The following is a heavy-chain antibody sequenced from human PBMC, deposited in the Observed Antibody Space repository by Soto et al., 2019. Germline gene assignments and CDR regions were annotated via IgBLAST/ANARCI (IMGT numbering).Heavy chain of an antibody. CDR3: ARGRYSYGYWFDP. CDR2: ISSSSSYT. D-gene: IGHD5-18*01. Sequence: QVKLVESGGGLVKPGGSLRLSCAASGYTFSDYYMSWIRQAPGKGLEWVSYISSSSSYTNYADSVKGRFTISRDNAKNSLYLQMNSLRAEDTAVYYCARGRYSYGYWFDPWGQGTLVTVSS. J-gene: IGHJ5*02. V-gene: IGHV3-11*05. CDR1: GYTFSDYY.